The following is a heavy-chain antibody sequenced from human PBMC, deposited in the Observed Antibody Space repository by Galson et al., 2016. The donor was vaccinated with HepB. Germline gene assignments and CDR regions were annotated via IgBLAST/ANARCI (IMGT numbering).Heavy chain of an antibody. D-gene: IGHD1/OR15-1a*01. CDR1: GGSIRGHY. CDR3: ARINAVMGTLSDY. J-gene: IGHJ4*02. Sequence: SETLSLTCTVSGGSIRGHYWSWIRQPPGKGLEWIGYIYYSGSTNYHPSLKSRVTISVDMSKNQFSLKLSSVTAADTAVYYCARINAVMGTLSDYWGQGTLVTVSS. V-gene: IGHV4-59*11. CDR2: IYYSGST.